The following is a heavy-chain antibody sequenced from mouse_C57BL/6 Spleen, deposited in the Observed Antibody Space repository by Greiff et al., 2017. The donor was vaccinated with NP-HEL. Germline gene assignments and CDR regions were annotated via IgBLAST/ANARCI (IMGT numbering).Heavy chain of an antibody. Sequence: VQLQESGPELVKPGASVKISCKASGYAFSSSWMNWVKQRPGKGLEWIGRIYPGDGDTNYNGKLKGKATLTADKSSSTAYMQLSSLTSEDSAVYFCARGGSSSYAMDYWGQGTSVTVSS. V-gene: IGHV1-82*01. CDR1: GYAFSSSW. D-gene: IGHD1-1*01. J-gene: IGHJ4*01. CDR2: IYPGDGDT. CDR3: ARGGSSSYAMDY.